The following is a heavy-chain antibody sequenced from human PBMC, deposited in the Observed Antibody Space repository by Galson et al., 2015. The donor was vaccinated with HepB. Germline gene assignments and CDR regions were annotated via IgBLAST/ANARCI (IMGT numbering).Heavy chain of an antibody. V-gene: IGHV1-18*01. Sequence: SVKVSCKASGYTFTTYGISWVRQAPGQGLEWMGLISPYSGNTNYAQNFQGRVTMTTDTSTRTVYMEVRILKFDDTAVYYCGRLGAAAGFLDYWGQGTLVTVSS. CDR2: ISPYSGNT. D-gene: IGHD6-13*01. J-gene: IGHJ4*02. CDR1: GYTFTTYG. CDR3: GRLGAAAGFLDY.